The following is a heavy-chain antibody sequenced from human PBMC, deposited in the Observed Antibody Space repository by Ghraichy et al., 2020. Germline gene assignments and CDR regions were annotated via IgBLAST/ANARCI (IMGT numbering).Heavy chain of an antibody. D-gene: IGHD5-18*01. J-gene: IGHJ6*02. CDR3: ARHRGYSYGRFYYYYGMDV. Sequence: TLSLTCTVSGGSISSYYWSWIRQPPGKGLEWIGYIYYSGSTNYNPSLKSRVTISVDTSKNQFSLKLSSVTAADTAVYYCARHRGYSYGRFYYYYGMDVWGQGTTVTVSS. V-gene: IGHV4-59*08. CDR1: GGSISSYY. CDR2: IYYSGST.